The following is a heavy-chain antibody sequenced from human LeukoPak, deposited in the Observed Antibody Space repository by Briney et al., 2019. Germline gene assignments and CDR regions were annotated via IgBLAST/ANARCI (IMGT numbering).Heavy chain of an antibody. J-gene: IGHJ6*03. CDR3: ARGKKTRIYYYYYYLDV. CDR2: INHSGST. CDR1: GGSFSGYY. Sequence: SETLSLTCAVYGGSFSGYYWSWIRQPPGKGLEWIGEINHSGSTNYNTSLKSRVTISVDTSKNQFSLKLSSVTAADTAVYYCARGKKTRIYYYYYYLDVWGKGPTVTVSS. V-gene: IGHV4-34*01.